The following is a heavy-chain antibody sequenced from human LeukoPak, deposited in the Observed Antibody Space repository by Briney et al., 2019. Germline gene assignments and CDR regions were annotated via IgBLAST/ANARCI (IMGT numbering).Heavy chain of an antibody. CDR2: VYTSGST. Sequence: SETLSLTCSVSGGSISGYYWTWIRQPAGKGLEWLGRVYTSGSTHYNPSLKTRLTMSVDTSKNQFSLKLTSVTAADTAVYYCARLITGTTTAIDIWGQGTMVTVSS. CDR3: ARLITGTTTAIDI. CDR1: GGSISGYY. V-gene: IGHV4-4*07. D-gene: IGHD1-7*01. J-gene: IGHJ3*02.